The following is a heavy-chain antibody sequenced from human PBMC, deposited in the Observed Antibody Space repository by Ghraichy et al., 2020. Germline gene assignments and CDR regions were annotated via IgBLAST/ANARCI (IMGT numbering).Heavy chain of an antibody. J-gene: IGHJ4*02. V-gene: IGHV3-21*01. CDR1: GFTFSSYS. CDR2: ISSSSSYI. CDR3: ARDQQLVRWGFDY. D-gene: IGHD6-13*01. Sequence: GGSLRLSCAASGFTFSSYSMNWVRQAPGKGLEWVSSISSSSSYIYYADSVKGRFTISRDNAKNSLYLQMNSLRAEDTAVYYCARDQQLVRWGFDYWGQGTLVTVSS.